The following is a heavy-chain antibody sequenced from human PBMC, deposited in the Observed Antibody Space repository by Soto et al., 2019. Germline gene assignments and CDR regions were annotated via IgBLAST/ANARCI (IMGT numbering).Heavy chain of an antibody. CDR1: GFTFSSYS. J-gene: IGHJ4*02. CDR3: ARDSPAYFDY. Sequence: GSLRLSCAASGFTFSSYSMNWVRQAPGKGLEWVSYISSSSSTIYYADSVKGRFTISRDNAKNSLYLQMNSLRAEDTAVYYCARDSPAYFDYWGQGTLVTVSS. V-gene: IGHV3-48*01. CDR2: ISSSSSTI.